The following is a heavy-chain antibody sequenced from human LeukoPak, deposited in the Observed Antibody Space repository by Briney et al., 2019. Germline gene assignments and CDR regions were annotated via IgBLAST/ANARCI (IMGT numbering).Heavy chain of an antibody. J-gene: IGHJ5*02. Sequence: GRSLRLSCAASGFTFSSYAMHWVRQAPGKGLEWVAVISYDGSNKYYADSVKGRFTISRDNSKNTLYLQMNSLRAEDAAVYYCARDQVTMVRGLFYRHWFDPWGQGTLVTVSS. CDR3: ARDQVTMVRGLFYRHWFDP. V-gene: IGHV3-30*04. CDR1: GFTFSSYA. CDR2: ISYDGSNK. D-gene: IGHD3-10*01.